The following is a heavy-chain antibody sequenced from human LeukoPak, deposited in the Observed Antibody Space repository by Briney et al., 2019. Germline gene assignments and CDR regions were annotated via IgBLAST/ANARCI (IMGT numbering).Heavy chain of an antibody. CDR1: GGSFSGYY. Sequence: SQTLSLTCAVYGGSFSGYYWSWIRQPPGKGLEWIGEINHSGSTNYNPSLKSRVTISVDTSKNQFSLKLSSVTAADTAVYYCARLENGGVRMVRGVSVYMDVWGKGTTVTISS. J-gene: IGHJ6*03. V-gene: IGHV4-34*01. CDR3: ARLENGGVRMVRGVSVYMDV. D-gene: IGHD3-10*01. CDR2: INHSGST.